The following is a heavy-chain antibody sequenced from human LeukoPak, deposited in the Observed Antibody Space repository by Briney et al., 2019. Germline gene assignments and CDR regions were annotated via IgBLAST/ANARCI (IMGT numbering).Heavy chain of an antibody. J-gene: IGHJ6*02. CDR1: GGPINSYH. Sequence: SETLSLTCTVSGGPINSYHWSWIRQPPGKGLEWIGEINHSGSTNYNPSLKSRVTISVDTSKNQFSLKLSSVTAADTAVYYCARWVVSPYNYYYYYGMDVWGQGTTVTVSS. D-gene: IGHD3-22*01. V-gene: IGHV4-34*01. CDR2: INHSGST. CDR3: ARWVVSPYNYYYYYGMDV.